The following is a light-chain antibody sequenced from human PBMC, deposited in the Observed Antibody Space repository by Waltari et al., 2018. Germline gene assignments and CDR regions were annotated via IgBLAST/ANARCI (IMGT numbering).Light chain of an antibody. CDR3: QQYYDIPWT. CDR1: QSVLYSSNSQNY. CDR2: WAS. J-gene: IGKJ1*01. V-gene: IGKV4-1*01. Sequence: DIVMTQSPDSLAVSLGERVTINCKSSQSVLYSSNSQNYLAWYQQKPAQPPKLLIYWASARESGVPDRFSGSESGTDFTLTISSLQAEDVAVYYCQQYYDIPWTFGQGTKVEIK.